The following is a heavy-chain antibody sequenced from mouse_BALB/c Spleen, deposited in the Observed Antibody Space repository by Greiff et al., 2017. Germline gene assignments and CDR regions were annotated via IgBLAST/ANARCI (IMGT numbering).Heavy chain of an antibody. CDR3: AEGTATFFDY. V-gene: IGHV14-3*02. J-gene: IGHJ2*01. CDR2: IDPANGNT. D-gene: IGHD1-2*01. Sequence: EVQLQQSGAELVKPGASVKLSCTASGFNIKDTYMHWVKQRPEQGLEWIGRIDPANGNTKYDPKFQGKATITADTSSNTAYLQLSSLTSEDTAVYYCAEGTATFFDYWGQGTTLTVSS. CDR1: GFNIKDTY.